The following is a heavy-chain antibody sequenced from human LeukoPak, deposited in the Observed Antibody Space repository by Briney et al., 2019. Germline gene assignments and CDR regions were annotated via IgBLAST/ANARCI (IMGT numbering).Heavy chain of an antibody. CDR3: VREDRSCYYY. CDR2: IKQDGNEK. J-gene: IGHJ4*02. V-gene: IGHV3-7*03. D-gene: IGHD2-15*01. Sequence: GGSLRLSCAASGFRFSSWWMGWVRQAPGKGLEWVANIKQDGNEKYYVDSVKGRFTISRDNDKNSLYLQMNSLRAEDTAVYYCVREDRSCYYYWGQGTLVTVSS. CDR1: GFRFSSWW.